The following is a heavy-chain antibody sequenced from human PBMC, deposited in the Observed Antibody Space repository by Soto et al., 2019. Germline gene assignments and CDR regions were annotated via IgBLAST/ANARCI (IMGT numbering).Heavy chain of an antibody. J-gene: IGHJ4*02. CDR1: GFTFSSYA. CDR3: AKGLSGSSYYFDY. Sequence: EVQLLESGGGLVQPGGSLRLSCAASGFTFSSYAMSWVRQAPGKGLEWVSAISGSGGSTYYADSVKGRFTISRDNSKNTLYLQMNSLRAEDTAVSYCAKGLSGSSYYFDYWGQGTLVTVSS. CDR2: ISGSGGST. V-gene: IGHV3-23*01. D-gene: IGHD6-6*01.